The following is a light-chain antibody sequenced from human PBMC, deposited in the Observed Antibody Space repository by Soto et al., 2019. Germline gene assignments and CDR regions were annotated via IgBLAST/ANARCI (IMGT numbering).Light chain of an antibody. CDR2: EVR. CDR3: SSYTPTGTLV. J-gene: IGLJ3*02. CDR1: NRDVGSYNL. V-gene: IGLV2-14*01. Sequence: QSALTQPASVSGSPGQSITIACTGTNRDVGSYNLVSWYQQRPGEAPKLIITEVRNRPSGISYRCTGSKSGNTASLTISGLQAEDEADYYCSSYTPTGTLVFGGGTKLTVL.